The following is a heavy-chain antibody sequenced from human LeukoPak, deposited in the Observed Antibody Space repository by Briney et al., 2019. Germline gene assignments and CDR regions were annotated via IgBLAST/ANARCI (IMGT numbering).Heavy chain of an antibody. D-gene: IGHD2-15*01. CDR1: GFTFSSYS. J-gene: IGHJ6*02. V-gene: IGHV3-33*08. Sequence: GGSLRLSCAASGFTFSSYSMHWVRQAPGKGLEWVAVIWHDGSNTYYADSVKGRFTISRDQSKNTLYLQVNSLRVEDTAVYYCARWVDAVSKYGMDVWGQGTTVTVSS. CDR2: IWHDGSNT. CDR3: ARWVDAVSKYGMDV.